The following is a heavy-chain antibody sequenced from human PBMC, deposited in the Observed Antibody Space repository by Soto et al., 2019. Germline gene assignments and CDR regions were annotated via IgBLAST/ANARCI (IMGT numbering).Heavy chain of an antibody. Sequence: SETLSLTCTVSGGSISSYYWSWIRQPPGKGLEWIGYIYYSGSTNYNPSLKSRVTISVDTSKNQFSLKLSSVTAADTAVYYCARLRIAAAGYYYYYMGVWGKGTTVTVSS. V-gene: IGHV4-59*08. CDR2: IYYSGST. D-gene: IGHD6-13*01. J-gene: IGHJ6*03. CDR3: ARLRIAAAGYYYYYMGV. CDR1: GGSISSYY.